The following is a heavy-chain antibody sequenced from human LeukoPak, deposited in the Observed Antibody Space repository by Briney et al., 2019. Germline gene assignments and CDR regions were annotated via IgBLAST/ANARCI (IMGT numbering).Heavy chain of an antibody. D-gene: IGHD3-10*01. CDR3: AREYYYGSGSLDY. Sequence: GRSLRLSCAASGFTFSSYAMHWVRQAPGKGLEWVAVISYDGSNKYYADSVKGRFTISRDNSKNTLYLQMNSLRAEDTAVYYCAREYYYGSGSLDYWGRGTLVTVSS. V-gene: IGHV3-30-3*01. CDR2: ISYDGSNK. CDR1: GFTFSSYA. J-gene: IGHJ4*02.